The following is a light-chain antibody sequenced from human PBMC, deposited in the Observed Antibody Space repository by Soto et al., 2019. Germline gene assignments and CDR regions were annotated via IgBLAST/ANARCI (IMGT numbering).Light chain of an antibody. Sequence: EIVSTQSPGTLSLSPGERATLPCRASQSVNSRLAWYQQKPGQAPRLLISGASSRATGIPDRFSGSGSATDFTLTISRLEPEDFALYYCQQYSSSPITFGQGTRLEIK. CDR2: GAS. V-gene: IGKV3-20*01. CDR3: QQYSSSPIT. J-gene: IGKJ5*01. CDR1: QSVNSR.